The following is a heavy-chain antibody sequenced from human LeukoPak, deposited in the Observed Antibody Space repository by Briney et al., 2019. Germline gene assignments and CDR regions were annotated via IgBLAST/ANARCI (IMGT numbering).Heavy chain of an antibody. CDR2: IYNSGNT. Sequence: SETLSLTCTVSGVSISTHYWSWIRQPRGKGLEWIGYIYNSGNTDYNASLKSRVTISVDTSKNQFSLKVSSVTAADTAVYYCAVGSSGGIDYCGQGALFSASS. J-gene: IGHJ4*02. CDR1: GVSISTHY. V-gene: IGHV4-59*11. D-gene: IGHD6-19*01. CDR3: AVGSSGGIDY.